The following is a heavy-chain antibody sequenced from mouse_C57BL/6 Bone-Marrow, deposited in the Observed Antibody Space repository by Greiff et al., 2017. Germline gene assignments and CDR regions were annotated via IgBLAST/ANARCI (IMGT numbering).Heavy chain of an antibody. CDR3: ARGNFYAMAY. V-gene: IGHV1-19*01. Sequence: VQLQQSGPVLVKPGASVKMSCKASGYTFTDYYMNWVKQSHGKSLEWIGVINPYNGGTSYNQKFKGKATLTVDKSSSTAYMELNSLTSEDSAVYYCARGNFYAMAYWGQGTSVTVSS. J-gene: IGHJ4*01. CDR2: INPYNGGT. D-gene: IGHD2-1*01. CDR1: GYTFTDYY.